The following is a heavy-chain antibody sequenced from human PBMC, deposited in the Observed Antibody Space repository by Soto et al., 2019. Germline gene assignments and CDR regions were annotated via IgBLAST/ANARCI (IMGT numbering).Heavy chain of an antibody. J-gene: IGHJ3*02. V-gene: IGHV4-34*01. D-gene: IGHD3-9*01. CDR2: INHSGST. CDR3: ARDPQIRYFDWLLTARAFDI. Sequence: QVQLQQWGAGLLKPSETLSLTCAVYGGSFSGYYWSWIRQPPGKGLEWIGEINHSGSTNYNPSLKSRVTISVDTSQNQFSLTLSSVTAADAAVYYCARDPQIRYFDWLLTARAFDIWGQGTMVTVSS. CDR1: GGSFSGYY.